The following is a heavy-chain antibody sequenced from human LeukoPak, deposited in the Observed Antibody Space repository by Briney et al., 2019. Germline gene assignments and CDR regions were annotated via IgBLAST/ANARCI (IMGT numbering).Heavy chain of an antibody. CDR2: IKQDGSEK. V-gene: IGHV3-7*01. J-gene: IGHJ3*02. Sequence: PGGSLRLSCAASGFTFSSYWMSWVRQAPGKGLEWVADIKQDGSEKYYVDSVKGRFTISRDNAKNSLYLQMNSLRAEDTAVYYCAREDSGSYYAFDIWGQGTMVTVSS. CDR3: AREDSGSYYAFDI. CDR1: GFTFSSYW. D-gene: IGHD1-26*01.